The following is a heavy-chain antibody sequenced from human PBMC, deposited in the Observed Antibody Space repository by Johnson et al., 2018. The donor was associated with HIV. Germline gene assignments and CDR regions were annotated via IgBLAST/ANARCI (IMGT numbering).Heavy chain of an antibody. CDR3: ARALTTDAFDI. V-gene: IGHV3-30-3*01. CDR2: ISYDGSNK. D-gene: IGHD4-17*01. J-gene: IGHJ3*02. Sequence: QVQLVESGGGVVQPGRSLRLSCAASGFTFRSYAMHWVRQAPGKGLEWVADISYDGSNKYYADSVKGRFTISRDNSKNTLYLQMNSLRAEDTAVYYCARALTTDAFDIWGQGTMVTVSS. CDR1: GFTFRSYA.